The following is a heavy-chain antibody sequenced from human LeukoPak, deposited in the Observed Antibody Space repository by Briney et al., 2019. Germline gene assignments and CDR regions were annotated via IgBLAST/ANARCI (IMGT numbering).Heavy chain of an antibody. J-gene: IGHJ4*02. CDR2: IYSGGST. CDR1: GFTVSSNH. Sequence: QSGGSLRLSSAASGFTVSSNHMSWVRQAPGKGLEWVAAIYSGGSTHYTDSVKGRFTVSRDNSKNTLYLQMNSLRAEDTAVYYCARGMIQLWHWGQGTLVTVSS. CDR3: ARGMIQLWH. D-gene: IGHD5-18*01. V-gene: IGHV3-53*01.